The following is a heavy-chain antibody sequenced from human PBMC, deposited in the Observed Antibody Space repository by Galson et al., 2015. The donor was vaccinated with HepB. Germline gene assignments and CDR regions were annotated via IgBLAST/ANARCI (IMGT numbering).Heavy chain of an antibody. CDR3: ARGPRYYYDGSGPGYFDY. CDR1: GFTVSSNY. Sequence: SLRLSCAASGFTVSSNYMSWVRQAPGKGLEWVSIIYSGTSTYSADSVRGRFTISRHNFKNTLYLQMNSLRAEDTAVYYCARGPRYYYDGSGPGYFDYWGQGTLVTVSS. V-gene: IGHV3-53*04. D-gene: IGHD3-22*01. CDR2: IYSGTST. J-gene: IGHJ4*02.